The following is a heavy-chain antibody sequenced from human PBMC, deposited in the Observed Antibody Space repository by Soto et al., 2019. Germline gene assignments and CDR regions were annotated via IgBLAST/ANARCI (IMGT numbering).Heavy chain of an antibody. CDR2: ISGSGGST. CDR1: GFTFSSYA. D-gene: IGHD3-22*01. V-gene: IGHV3-23*01. Sequence: GGSLRLSCAASGFTFSSYAMSWVRQAPGKGLEWVSAISGSGGSTYYADSVKGRFTISRDNSKNTLYLQMDSLRAEDTAVYYCAKGPYDSSGYYYRNGGYYFDYWGQGT. J-gene: IGHJ4*02. CDR3: AKGPYDSSGYYYRNGGYYFDY.